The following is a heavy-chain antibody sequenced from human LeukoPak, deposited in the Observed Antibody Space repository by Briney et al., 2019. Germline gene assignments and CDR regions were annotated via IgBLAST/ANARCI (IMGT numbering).Heavy chain of an antibody. J-gene: IGHJ4*02. Sequence: GESLQISCQGSGYRFTSYWIGWVRQMPGKGLEWMGIIYPGDSDTRYSPSFQGQVTISADRSISTAYLQWSSLKASDTAMYYCASSAPRGYYYDTSGYYYRYWGQGTLVTVSS. CDR2: IYPGDSDT. V-gene: IGHV5-51*01. D-gene: IGHD3-22*01. CDR1: GYRFTSYW. CDR3: ASSAPRGYYYDTSGYYYRY.